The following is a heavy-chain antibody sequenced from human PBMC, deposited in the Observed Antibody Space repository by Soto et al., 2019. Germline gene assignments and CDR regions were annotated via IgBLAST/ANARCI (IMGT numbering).Heavy chain of an antibody. Sequence: PPASVKVSCKASGYTFTSYAMHWVRQSPGQRLEWMGWINAGNGNTKYSQKFQGRVTITRDTSASTAYMELSSLRSEDTAVYHCARDPDIVVVPAAIRLGMDVWGQGTTVTVSS. V-gene: IGHV1-3*01. D-gene: IGHD2-2*02. CDR2: INAGNGNT. J-gene: IGHJ6*02. CDR3: ARDPDIVVVPAAIRLGMDV. CDR1: GYTFTSYA.